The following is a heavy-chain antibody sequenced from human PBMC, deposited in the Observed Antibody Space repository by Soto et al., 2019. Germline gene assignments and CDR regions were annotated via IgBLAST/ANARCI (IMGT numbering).Heavy chain of an antibody. CDR1: GFTFSSYG. V-gene: IGHV3-33*01. D-gene: IGHD2-15*01. Sequence: GGSLRLSCAASGFTFSSYGMHWVRQAPGKGLEWVAVIWYDGSNKYYADSVKGRFTISRDNSKNTLYLQMNSLRAEDTAVYYCARDPTTYCSGGSCYPTHFDYWGQGTLVTVSS. CDR2: IWYDGSNK. J-gene: IGHJ4*02. CDR3: ARDPTTYCSGGSCYPTHFDY.